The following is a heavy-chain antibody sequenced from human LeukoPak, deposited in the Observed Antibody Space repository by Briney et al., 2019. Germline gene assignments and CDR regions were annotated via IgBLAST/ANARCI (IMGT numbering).Heavy chain of an antibody. Sequence: GRSLRLSCAASGFTFSSYAMHWVRQAPGKGLEWVAVISYDGSNKYYADSVKGRFTISRDNSKNTLYLQMNSLRAEDTAVYYCARDMRQWLVGNAFDIWGQGTMVAVSS. CDR2: ISYDGSNK. V-gene: IGHV3-30-3*01. D-gene: IGHD6-19*01. CDR1: GFTFSSYA. CDR3: ARDMRQWLVGNAFDI. J-gene: IGHJ3*02.